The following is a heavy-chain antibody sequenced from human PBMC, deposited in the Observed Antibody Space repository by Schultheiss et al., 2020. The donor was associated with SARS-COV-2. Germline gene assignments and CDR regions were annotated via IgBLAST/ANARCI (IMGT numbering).Heavy chain of an antibody. V-gene: IGHV5-51*01. CDR2: IWPTDSET. CDR3: ARWNSERFDP. J-gene: IGHJ5*02. Sequence: KVSCKGSGYTFTNYWIAWVRQMPGKGLEWMGIIWPTDSETRYSPSFQGQVTISLDKSISTAYLQWSSLKASDSAMYYCARWNSERFDPWGQGTLVTVSS. D-gene: IGHD1-1*01. CDR1: GYTFTNYW.